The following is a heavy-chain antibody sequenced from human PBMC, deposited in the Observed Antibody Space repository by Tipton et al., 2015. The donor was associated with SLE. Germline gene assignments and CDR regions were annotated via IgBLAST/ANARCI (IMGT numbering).Heavy chain of an antibody. Sequence: SLRLSCVASDFSFTGSAIHWIRQAPGKGLEWVGHIRIRTDNYGTTYAPSMKGRFIISRDDSTKTAFLQMNILKTDDTAVYYCAKDDWLDPWGRGTLVNVSS. V-gene: IGHV3-73*01. CDR2: IRIRTDNYGT. J-gene: IGHJ5*02. CDR3: AKDDWLDP. CDR1: DFSFTGSA.